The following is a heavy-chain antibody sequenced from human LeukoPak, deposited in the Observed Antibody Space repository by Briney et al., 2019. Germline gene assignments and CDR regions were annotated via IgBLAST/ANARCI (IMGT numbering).Heavy chain of an antibody. CDR3: AKHLVATTPFFDY. J-gene: IGHJ4*02. CDR1: GDPISRYY. V-gene: IGHV4-59*08. D-gene: IGHD5-12*01. CDR2: IYYSGST. Sequence: SETLSLTCTVSGDPISRYYWSWIREPPGRGLDWIAFIYYSGSTNYNPSLKRRVTISMDTSRNQFPLRLSSVTAADTAVYYCAKHLVATTPFFDYWGQGTLVTVSS.